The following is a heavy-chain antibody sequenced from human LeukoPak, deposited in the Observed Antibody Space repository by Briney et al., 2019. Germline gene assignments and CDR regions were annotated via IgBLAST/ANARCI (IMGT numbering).Heavy chain of an antibody. V-gene: IGHV1-18*01. CDR2: ISAHNGNT. CDR3: AKDDDSSGDIRY. Sequence: ASVTVSFTTSGYTFIISGISWVRQAPGQGHEWMGWISAHNGNTNYAQKFQGRVTMTTDTSTSTAYMELRSLRFDDTAVYYCAKDDDSSGDIRYWGQGTLVTVSS. CDR1: GYTFIISG. J-gene: IGHJ4*02. D-gene: IGHD3-22*01.